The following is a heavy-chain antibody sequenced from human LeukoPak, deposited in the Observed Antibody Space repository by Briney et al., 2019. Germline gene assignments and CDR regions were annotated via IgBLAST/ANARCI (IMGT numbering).Heavy chain of an antibody. V-gene: IGHV3-33*01. CDR1: GFTFSSYG. D-gene: IGHD5-12*01. J-gene: IGHJ6*02. CDR2: IWYDGSNK. Sequence: GGSLRLSCAASGFTFSSYGMHWVRQAPGKGLEGVAFIWYDGSNKYYADSVKGRFTISRDNSKNTLYLQMNSLRAEDTAVYYCARVDGYDTSYYYYYGMDVWGQGTTVTVSS. CDR3: ARVDGYDTSYYYYYGMDV.